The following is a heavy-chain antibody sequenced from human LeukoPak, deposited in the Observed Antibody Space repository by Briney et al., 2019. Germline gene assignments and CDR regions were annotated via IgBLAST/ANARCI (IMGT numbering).Heavy chain of an antibody. V-gene: IGHV1-69*01. D-gene: IGHD5-24*01. CDR2: IIPIFGTA. J-gene: IGHJ4*02. CDR1: GGTFSSYA. Sequence: SVKVSCKASGGTFSSYAISWVRQAPGQGLEWMGGIIPIFGTANYAQKFQGRVTITADESTSTAYMELSSLRSEDTAVYYCARVLRRDGYTQGSWNYWGQGTLVTVSS. CDR3: ARVLRRDGYTQGSWNY.